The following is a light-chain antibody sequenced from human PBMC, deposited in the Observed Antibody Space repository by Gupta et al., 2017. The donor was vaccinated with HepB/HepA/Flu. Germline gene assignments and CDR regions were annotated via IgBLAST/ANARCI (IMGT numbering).Light chain of an antibody. Sequence: QSALTPVPRSVSVSPGQSFTISCTGTSSDVGSYNYVSWYQQHPGKAPKLLISDVNKRPSGVPERFSGSKSGNTASLTISGLQAEDEADYYCCSYEGRYTYVVFGGGTQLTVL. CDR3: CSYEGRYTYVV. CDR1: SSDVGSYNY. V-gene: IGLV2-11*01. CDR2: DVN. J-gene: IGLJ2*01.